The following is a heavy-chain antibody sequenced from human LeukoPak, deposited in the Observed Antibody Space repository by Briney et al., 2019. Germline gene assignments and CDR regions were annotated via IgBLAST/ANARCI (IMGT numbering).Heavy chain of an antibody. CDR3: ARSTIRKDVVRGVIIDWFDP. D-gene: IGHD3-10*01. Sequence: GESLKISCKGSGYSFTSYWIGWVRQMPGKGLEWMGIIYPGDSDTRYSPSFQGQVTISADKSINTAYLQWSSLKASDTAMYYCARSTIRKDVVRGVIIDWFDPWGQGTLVTVSS. V-gene: IGHV5-51*01. J-gene: IGHJ5*02. CDR2: IYPGDSDT. CDR1: GYSFTSYW.